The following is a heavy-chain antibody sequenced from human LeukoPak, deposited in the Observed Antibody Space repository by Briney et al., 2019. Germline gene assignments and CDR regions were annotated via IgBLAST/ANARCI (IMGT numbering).Heavy chain of an antibody. CDR2: IYSGGST. J-gene: IGHJ4*02. CDR3: ARGASNVPFDY. CDR1: GFTVSSNY. V-gene: IGHV3-53*01. Sequence: GGSLRLSCAASGFTVSSNYMSWVRQAPGKGLEWVSVIYSGGSTYYADSVKGRFTISRDNSKNTLYLQMNSLRAEDTAVYYCARGASNVPFDYWGQGTLVTVSS. D-gene: IGHD2-2*01.